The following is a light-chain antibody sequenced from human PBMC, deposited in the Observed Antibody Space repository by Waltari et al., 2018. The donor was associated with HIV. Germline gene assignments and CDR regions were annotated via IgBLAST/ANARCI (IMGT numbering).Light chain of an antibody. CDR2: DNN. V-gene: IGLV1-51*01. Sequence: QSVLTQPPSLSAAPGQKVSITCSGRSPNIGVNYVSWYQQFPRTAPKLLIYDNNERPSGIPDRFSGSKSGTSATLDITGLRTGDEADYYCVSWDSSLRGVLFGGGTKLTVL. CDR1: SPNIGVNY. CDR3: VSWDSSLRGVL. J-gene: IGLJ2*01.